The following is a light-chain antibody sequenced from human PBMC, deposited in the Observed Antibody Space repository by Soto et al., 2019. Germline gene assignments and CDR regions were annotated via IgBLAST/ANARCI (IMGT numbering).Light chain of an antibody. J-gene: IGLJ3*02. CDR1: SSNIGSNT. V-gene: IGLV1-44*01. Sequence: QSVPTQPPSASGTPGQRVTISCSGSSSNIGSNTVNWYQQLLGTAPKLLIYSNNQRPSGVPDRFSGSKSGTSASLAISGLQSEDEADYYCAAWDDSLNGPVFGGGTKVTVL. CDR3: AAWDDSLNGPV. CDR2: SNN.